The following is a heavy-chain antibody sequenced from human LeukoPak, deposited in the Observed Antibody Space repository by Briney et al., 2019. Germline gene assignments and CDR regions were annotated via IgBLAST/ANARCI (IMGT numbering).Heavy chain of an antibody. CDR2: ISGYNSKT. V-gene: IGHV1-18*01. J-gene: IGHJ4*02. CDR1: DYPFTEFG. CDR3: ARDREYYDSSGSFDY. Sequence: ASVKVSCKASDYPFTEFGVSWVRQAPGQGLEWMGWISGYNSKTHYARKFQGRVTMTRDTSISTAYMELSRLRSDDTAVYYCARDREYYDSSGSFDYWGQGTLVTVSS. D-gene: IGHD3-22*01.